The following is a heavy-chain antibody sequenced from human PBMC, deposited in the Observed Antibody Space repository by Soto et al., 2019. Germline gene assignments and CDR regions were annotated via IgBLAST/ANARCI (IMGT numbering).Heavy chain of an antibody. D-gene: IGHD3-3*01. CDR3: AKEFLYDFWSGYYPPSPDY. V-gene: IGHV3-23*01. Sequence: GGSLRLSCAASGFTFSSYAMSWVRQAPGKGLKWVSAISGSGGSTYYADSVKGRFTISRDNSKNTLYLQMNSLRAEDTAVYYCAKEFLYDFWSGYYPPSPDYWGQGTLVTVSS. J-gene: IGHJ4*02. CDR1: GFTFSSYA. CDR2: ISGSGGST.